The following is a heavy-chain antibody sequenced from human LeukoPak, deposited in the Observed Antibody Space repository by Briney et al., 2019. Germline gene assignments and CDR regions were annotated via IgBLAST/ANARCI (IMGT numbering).Heavy chain of an antibody. CDR1: GGTFSSYA. CDR3: AREDYYDSSGYSPYNWFDP. Sequence: ASVEVSCKSSGGTFSSYAISWVRQAPGQGLDWMGRIIPIFGTANYAQKFQGRVTITTDESTSTAYMELSSLRSEDTAVYYCAREDYYDSSGYSPYNWFDPWGQGTLVTVSS. J-gene: IGHJ5*02. D-gene: IGHD3-22*01. V-gene: IGHV1-69*05. CDR2: IIPIFGTA.